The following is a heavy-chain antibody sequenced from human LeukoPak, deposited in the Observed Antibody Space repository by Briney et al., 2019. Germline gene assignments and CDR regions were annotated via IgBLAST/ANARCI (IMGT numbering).Heavy chain of an antibody. CDR2: IYYSGST. CDR1: GGSISSRNW. CDR3: ARVSGYDWESSYDY. Sequence: SGTLSLTCAVSGGSISSRNWWSWVRQPPGKGLEWIGYIYYSGSTNYNPSLKSRVTISVDTSKNQFSLKLSSVTAADTAVYYCARVSGYDWESSYDYWGQGTLVTVSS. V-gene: IGHV4-4*02. D-gene: IGHD5-12*01. J-gene: IGHJ4*02.